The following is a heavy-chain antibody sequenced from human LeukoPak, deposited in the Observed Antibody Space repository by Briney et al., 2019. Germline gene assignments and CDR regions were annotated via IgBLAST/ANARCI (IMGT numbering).Heavy chain of an antibody. V-gene: IGHV5-51*01. J-gene: IGHJ4*02. CDR3: ARQYYDSSGYSYYFDY. Sequence: RGESRKIYCKGSGYSFTSYRIGWVRQMPGKGLERMGLIYPCDSDTRYSLSFKGQVNISADNTLSPPYLQWSRLTASDTAMYYCARQYYDSSGYSYYFDYWGQGTLVTVSS. D-gene: IGHD3-22*01. CDR2: IYPCDSDT. CDR1: GYSFTSYR.